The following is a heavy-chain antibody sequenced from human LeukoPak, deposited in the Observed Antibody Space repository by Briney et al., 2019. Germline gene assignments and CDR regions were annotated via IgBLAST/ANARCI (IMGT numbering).Heavy chain of an antibody. V-gene: IGHV1-8*03. CDR1: GYTFTSYD. J-gene: IGHJ3*02. CDR3: ARNGDYVDYGDYPAFDI. CDR2: MNPNSGNT. D-gene: IGHD4-17*01. Sequence: ASVKVSCKASGYTFTSYDINWVRQATGQGLEWMGWMNPNSGNTGYAQKFQGRVTITRNTSISTAYMELSSLRSDDTAVYYCARNGDYVDYGDYPAFDIWGQGTMVTVSS.